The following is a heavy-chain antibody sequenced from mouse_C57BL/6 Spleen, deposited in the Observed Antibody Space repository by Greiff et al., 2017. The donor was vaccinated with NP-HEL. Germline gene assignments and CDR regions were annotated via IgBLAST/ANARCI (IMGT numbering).Heavy chain of an antibody. V-gene: IGHV1-82*01. CDR1: GYAFSSSW. Sequence: VQLQQSGPELVKPGASVKISCKASGYAFSSSWMNWVKQRPGKGLEWIGRIYPGDGDTNYNGKFKGKATLTADKSSSTAYMQLSSLTSEDSAVYFCARERRPYYFDYWGQGTTLTVSS. J-gene: IGHJ2*01. CDR2: IYPGDGDT. CDR3: ARERRPYYFDY.